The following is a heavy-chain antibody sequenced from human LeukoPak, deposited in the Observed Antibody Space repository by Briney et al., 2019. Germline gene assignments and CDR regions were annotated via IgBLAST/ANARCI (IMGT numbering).Heavy chain of an antibody. J-gene: IGHJ4*02. Sequence: SETLSLTCTVSGYSISSGYYWGWIRQPPGKGLEWIGGIYHSGSTYYNPPLKSRVTISVDTSKNQFSLKLSSVTAADTPAYYCARVDAGYFDYWGQGTLVTVSS. V-gene: IGHV4-38-2*02. CDR3: ARVDAGYFDY. CDR1: GYSISSGYY. CDR2: IYHSGST. D-gene: IGHD3/OR15-3a*01.